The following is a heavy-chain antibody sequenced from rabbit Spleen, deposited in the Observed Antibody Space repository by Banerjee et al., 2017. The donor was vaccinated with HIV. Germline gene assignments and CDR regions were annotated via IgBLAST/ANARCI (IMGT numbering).Heavy chain of an antibody. CDR2: INSVTYKS. V-gene: IGHV1S45*01. CDR1: GFSLDSDYV. D-gene: IGHD8-1*01. J-gene: IGHJ6*01. CDR3: ARDTGTSFSTYGMDL. Sequence: QEHLVESGGGLVQPEGSLTLTCTASGFSLDSDYVMCWVRQAPGTGLEWIACINSVTYKSVYAKWAKGPFTLSRPSSTVTRQMTSLTAADTATYFCARDTGTSFSTYGMDLWGPGTLVTVS.